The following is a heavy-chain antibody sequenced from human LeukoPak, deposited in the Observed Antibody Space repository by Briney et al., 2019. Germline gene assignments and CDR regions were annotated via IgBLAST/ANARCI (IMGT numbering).Heavy chain of an antibody. CDR2: ISYDGSER. V-gene: IGHV3-30*14. CDR3: ARGLAVSGRYSHFDC. D-gene: IGHD6-19*01. J-gene: IGHJ4*01. CDR1: GLTFSSYA. Sequence: GGSLRLSCAASGLTFSSYAMHWVRQAPGKGLEWVAVISYDGSERFYADSVKGRFTISRDNSKNTLYLQMNILRTEDTAMYYCARGLAVSGRYSHFDCWGQGTLVTASS.